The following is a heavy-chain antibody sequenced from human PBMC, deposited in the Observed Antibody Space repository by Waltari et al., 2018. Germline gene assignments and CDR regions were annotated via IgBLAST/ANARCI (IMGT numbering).Heavy chain of an antibody. D-gene: IGHD3-22*01. Sequence: EVQLLESGGGLVQPGGSLRLSCAASGFTFSSYAMSWVRQAPGKGLEWVSAISGSGGSTYYADSVKGRFTIARDNSKNTLYLQMNSLRAEDTAVYYCARDGDTYYYDSTPEAFDIWGQGTMVTVSS. V-gene: IGHV3-23*01. CDR2: ISGSGGST. J-gene: IGHJ3*02. CDR1: GFTFSSYA. CDR3: ARDGDTYYYDSTPEAFDI.